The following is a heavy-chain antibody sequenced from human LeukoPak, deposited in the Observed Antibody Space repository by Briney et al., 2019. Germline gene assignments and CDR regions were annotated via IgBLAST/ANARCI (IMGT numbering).Heavy chain of an antibody. J-gene: IGHJ4*02. CDR1: GYTFTSYA. D-gene: IGHD6-19*01. CDR2: INTTTGNP. CDR3: ASGPRGIAVAGWAPVFDY. V-gene: IGHV7-4-1*02. Sequence: ASVKVSCKASGYTFTSYAMNWVRQAPGQGLEWMGWINTTTGNPTYAQGFTGRFVFSLDTSVSTAYLQISSLKAEDTAVYYCASGPRGIAVAGWAPVFDYWGQGTLVTVSS.